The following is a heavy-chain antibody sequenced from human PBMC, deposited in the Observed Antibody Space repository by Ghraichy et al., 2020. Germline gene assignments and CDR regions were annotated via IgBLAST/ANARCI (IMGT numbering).Heavy chain of an antibody. V-gene: IGHV3-33*01. CDR3: ARVPDYYYDSSGYYFKL. Sequence: LSLTCAASGFTFSSYGMHWVRQAPGKGLEWVAVIWYDGSNKYYADSVKGRFTISRDNSKNTLYLQMNSLRAEDTAVYYCARVPDYYYDSSGYYFKLWGQGTLVTVSS. D-gene: IGHD3-22*01. CDR2: IWYDGSNK. J-gene: IGHJ4*02. CDR1: GFTFSSYG.